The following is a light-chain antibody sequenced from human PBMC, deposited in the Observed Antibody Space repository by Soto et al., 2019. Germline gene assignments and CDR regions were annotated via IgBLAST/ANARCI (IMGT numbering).Light chain of an antibody. J-gene: IGKJ1*01. Sequence: DIQMTQSPSSLSVSVGDRATITCRASQGISSYLAWYQEKPGKVPKLLIYAASTLQPGVPSRFSGSGSGTDFTLTISSLLPEDVETYYCQKYNSAPRTFGQGTKVEIK. CDR1: QGISSY. V-gene: IGKV1-27*01. CDR2: AAS. CDR3: QKYNSAPRT.